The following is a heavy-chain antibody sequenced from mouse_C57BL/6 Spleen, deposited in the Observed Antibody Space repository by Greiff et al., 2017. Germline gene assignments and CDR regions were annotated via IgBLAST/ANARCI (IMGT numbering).Heavy chain of an antibody. V-gene: IGHV1-81*01. CDR2: IYPRSGNT. CDR1: GYTFTSSG. D-gene: IGHD2-4*01. J-gene: IGHJ1*03. CDR3: ARYYYDYDGYFDV. Sequence: VQLQQSGAELARPGASVKLSCKASGYTFTSSGISWVKQRTGQGLEWIGEIYPRSGNTYYNEKFKGKATLTADKSSSTAYMELRSLTSEDSAVYFCARYYYDYDGYFDVWGTGTTVTVSS.